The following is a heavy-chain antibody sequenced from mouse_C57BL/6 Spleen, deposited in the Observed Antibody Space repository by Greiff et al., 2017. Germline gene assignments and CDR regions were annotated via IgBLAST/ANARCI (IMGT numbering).Heavy chain of an antibody. CDR1: GFTFSSYA. V-gene: IGHV5-4*01. CDR3: ARYYNCSSYWYFDV. Sequence: EVQRVQSGGGLVKPGGSLKLSCAASGFTFSSYAMYWVRQTPGKRLEWVGTISDGGSSTYYPANVKGRFTISGDNDNTNQYLQMSQLKSEDTAMNDCARYYNCSSYWYFDVWGTGTTVTVSS. J-gene: IGHJ1*03. CDR2: ISDGGSST. D-gene: IGHD1-1*01.